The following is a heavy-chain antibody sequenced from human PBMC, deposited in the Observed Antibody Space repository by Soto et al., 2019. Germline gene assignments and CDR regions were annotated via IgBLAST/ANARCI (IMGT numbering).Heavy chain of an antibody. J-gene: IGHJ6*02. Sequence: EVQLVESGGGLVQPGGSLRLSCAASGFTFSTYWMNWVRQAPGKGLEWVANIKEDGSEAYYVDSVKRRFPISRDNAKNSLYLDMNSLRGEDTAVYYCARDWGAPGRGSALGYYYHVGMDVWGQGTTVTVPS. V-gene: IGHV3-7*05. CDR1: GFTFSTYW. CDR3: ARDWGAPGRGSALGYYYHVGMDV. CDR2: IKEDGSEA. D-gene: IGHD3-16*01.